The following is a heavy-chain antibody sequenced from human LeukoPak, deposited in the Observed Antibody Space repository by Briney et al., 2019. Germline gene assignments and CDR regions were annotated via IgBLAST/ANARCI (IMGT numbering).Heavy chain of an antibody. D-gene: IGHD6-19*01. CDR3: ASSSGPPRALYY. J-gene: IGHJ4*02. CDR1: GGTFSSYA. V-gene: IGHV1-69*05. CDR2: IIPIFGTA. Sequence: GSSVKVSCKASGGTFSSYAISWVRQAPGQGLEWMGRIIPIFGTANYAQRFQGRVTITTDESTSTAYMELSSLRSEDTAVHYCASSSGPPRALYYWGQGTLVTVSS.